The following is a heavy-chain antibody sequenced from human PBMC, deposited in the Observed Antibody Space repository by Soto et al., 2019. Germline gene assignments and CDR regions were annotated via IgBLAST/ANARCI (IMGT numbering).Heavy chain of an antibody. V-gene: IGHV3-23*01. CDR3: AKFNSYDFWSGYYRTDFDY. D-gene: IGHD3-3*01. J-gene: IGHJ4*02. CDR2: ISGSGGST. CDR1: GFTFSSYA. Sequence: GGSLSLSCAASGFTFSSYAMSWVRQAPGKGLEWVSAISGSGGSTYYADSVKGRFTISRDNSKNTLYLQMNSLRAEDTAVYYCAKFNSYDFWSGYYRTDFDYWGQGTLVTVSS.